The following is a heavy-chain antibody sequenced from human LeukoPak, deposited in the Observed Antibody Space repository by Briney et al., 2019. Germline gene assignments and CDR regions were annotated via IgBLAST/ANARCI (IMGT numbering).Heavy chain of an antibody. CDR2: IYYSGST. CDR1: GGSISSYY. V-gene: IGHV4-59*01. J-gene: IGHJ4*02. CDR3: ARGRRVAGEYYFDY. Sequence: SETLSLTCTVSGGSISSYYWSWIRQPPGKGLEWIGYIYYSGSTNYNPSLKSQATISVDTSKNQFSLKLSSVTAADTAVYYCARGRRVAGEYYFDYWGQGTLVTVSS. D-gene: IGHD6-19*01.